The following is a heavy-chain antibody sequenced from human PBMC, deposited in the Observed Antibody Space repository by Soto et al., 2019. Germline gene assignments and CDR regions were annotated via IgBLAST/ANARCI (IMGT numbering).Heavy chain of an antibody. J-gene: IGHJ6*02. CDR3: AGNPIGGATTSGGMDV. CDR1: GGTFSSYT. Sequence: QVQLVQSGAEVKKPGSSVKVSCKASGGTFSSYTISWVRQAPGQGLEWMGRIIPILGIANYAQKFQGRVTITADKSTSTADMELSSLRSEDTAVYYCAGNPIGGATTSGGMDVWGQGTTVTVSS. V-gene: IGHV1-69*02. CDR2: IIPILGIA. D-gene: IGHD1-26*01.